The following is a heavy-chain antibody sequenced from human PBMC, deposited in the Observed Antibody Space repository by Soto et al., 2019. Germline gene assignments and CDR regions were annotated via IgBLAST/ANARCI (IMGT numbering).Heavy chain of an antibody. D-gene: IGHD6-19*01. CDR3: AGQWLAGYGAFEP. CDR1: GGSVSSDRW. J-gene: IGHJ5*02. V-gene: IGHV4-4*02. CDR2: IHSYGST. Sequence: QVQLQESGPGLVKPSGTLSLTCAVSGGSVSSDRWCTWVRQAPGKGLEWIGEIHSYGSTNYKPSLKSRVTIVVDKFKNQFSVTLTSVTAADTAVYFCAGQWLAGYGAFEPWGQGTVVTVSS.